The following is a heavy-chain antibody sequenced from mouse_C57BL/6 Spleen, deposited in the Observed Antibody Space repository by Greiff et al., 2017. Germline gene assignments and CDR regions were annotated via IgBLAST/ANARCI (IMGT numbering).Heavy chain of an antibody. CDR1: GYTFTDYN. CDR3: ARRRDYYGSVYWYFDV. Sequence: VQLQQSGPELVKPGASVKMSCKASGYTFTDYNMHWVKQSHGKSLEWIGYINPNNGGTSYNQKFKGKATLTVNKSSSTAYMELRSLTSEDSAVYYCARRRDYYGSVYWYFDVWGTGTTVTVSS. CDR2: INPNNGGT. D-gene: IGHD1-1*01. J-gene: IGHJ1*03. V-gene: IGHV1-22*01.